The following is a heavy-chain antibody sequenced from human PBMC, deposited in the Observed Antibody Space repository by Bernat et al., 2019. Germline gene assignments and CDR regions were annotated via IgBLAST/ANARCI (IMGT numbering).Heavy chain of an antibody. CDR2: IYYSGST. D-gene: IGHD3-3*01. J-gene: IGHJ5*02. Sequence: QLQLQESGPGLVKPSETLSLTCTVSGGSISSSSYYWGWIRQPPGKGLEWIGSIYYSGSTYYNPSLKSRVTISVDTSKNQFSLKLSSVTAADTAVYYCARTYYDFWSGYYPNNCFDPWGQGTLVTVSS. CDR3: ARTYYDFWSGYYPNNCFDP. CDR1: GGSISSSSYY. V-gene: IGHV4-39*01.